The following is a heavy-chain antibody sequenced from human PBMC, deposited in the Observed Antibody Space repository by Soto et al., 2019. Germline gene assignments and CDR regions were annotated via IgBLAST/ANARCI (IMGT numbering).Heavy chain of an antibody. CDR2: ISGSGGST. D-gene: IGHD3-10*01. CDR1: GFTFSSYA. V-gene: IGHV3-23*01. Sequence: PGGSLRLSCAASGFTFSSYAMSWVRQAPGKGLEWVSAISGSGGSTYYADSVKGRFTISRDNSKNTLYLQMNSLRAEDTAVYYCARPLWFGELLPFGYWGQGPLVTVSS. J-gene: IGHJ4*02. CDR3: ARPLWFGELLPFGY.